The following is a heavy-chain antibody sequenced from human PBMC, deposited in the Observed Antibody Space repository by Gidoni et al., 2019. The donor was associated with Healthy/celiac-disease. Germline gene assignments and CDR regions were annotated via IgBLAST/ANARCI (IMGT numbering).Heavy chain of an antibody. CDR2: INSDGSST. CDR3: ARVSCGGDSGGSWGCMNAFDI. Sequence: EVQLVESGGGLVQPGGSLRLSCAASGFTFSSYWLPWVRQAPGKGLVWVSRINSDGSSTSYADSVKGRFTISRDNAKNTLYLQMNSLRAEDTAVYYCARVSCGGDSGGSWGCMNAFDIWGQGTMVTVSS. V-gene: IGHV3-74*01. CDR1: GFTFSSYW. J-gene: IGHJ3*02. D-gene: IGHD2-15*01.